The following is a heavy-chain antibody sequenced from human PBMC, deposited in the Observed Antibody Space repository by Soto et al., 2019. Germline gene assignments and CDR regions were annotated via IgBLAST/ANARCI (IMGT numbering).Heavy chain of an antibody. CDR3: ARSGITGTGYYFYGMDV. Sequence: QVQLVESGGGVVQPGRSLSLSCAASGFTFSSYGMQWVRQAPGKGLEWVAVIWHDGSNQYYGDSVKGRFTISRDNSKNTLNLLINNLRAEDSAVYYCARSGITGTGYYFYGMDVWGQGTTVTVSS. CDR2: IWHDGSNQ. V-gene: IGHV3-33*01. D-gene: IGHD1-7*01. CDR1: GFTFSSYG. J-gene: IGHJ6*02.